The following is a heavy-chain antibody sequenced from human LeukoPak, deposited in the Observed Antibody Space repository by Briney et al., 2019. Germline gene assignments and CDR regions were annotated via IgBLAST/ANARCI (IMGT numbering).Heavy chain of an antibody. CDR1: GLTFNKYW. D-gene: IGHD2/OR15-2a*01. CDR3: ARGKTSQNIVTRKTYNWFDP. CDR2: IKQDGSEK. J-gene: IGHJ5*02. V-gene: IGHV3-7*01. Sequence: GGSLRLSCEASGLTFNKYWMTWVRKAPGRGLEWVANIKQDGSEKNYVDSVKGRFTISRDNAKNSLHLQMNSLRAEDTAVYYCARGKTSQNIVTRKTYNWFDPWGQGTLVTVSS.